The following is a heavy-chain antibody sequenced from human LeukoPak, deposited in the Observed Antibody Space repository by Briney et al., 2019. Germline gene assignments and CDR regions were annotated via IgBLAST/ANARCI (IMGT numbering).Heavy chain of an antibody. D-gene: IGHD2-2*01. CDR3: AKDRCSSTSCYDFDP. CDR2: IRYDGSNK. V-gene: IGHV3-30*02. CDR1: GFTFSSYG. J-gene: IGHJ5*02. Sequence: GGSLRLSCAASGFTFSSYGMHWVRQAPGKGLEWVAFIRYDGSNKYYADSVKGRFTISRDNSKNTLYLQMNSLRAEDTAVYYCAKDRCSSTSCYDFDPWGQGTLATVSS.